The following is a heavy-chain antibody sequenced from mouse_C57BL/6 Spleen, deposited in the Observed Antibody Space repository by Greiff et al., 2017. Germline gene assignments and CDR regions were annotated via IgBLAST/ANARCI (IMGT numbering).Heavy chain of an antibody. J-gene: IGHJ3*01. CDR2: ISGGGGNT. D-gene: IGHD1-1*01. CDR1: GFTFSSYT. CDR3: ARRDYYGSSYPFAY. Sequence: EVQLVESGGGLVKPGGSLKLSCAASGFTFSSYTMSWVRQTPEKRLEWVATISGGGGNTYYPDSVKGRFTISRDNAKNTLYLQMSSLRSEDTALYYCARRDYYGSSYPFAYWGQGTLVTVSA. V-gene: IGHV5-9*01.